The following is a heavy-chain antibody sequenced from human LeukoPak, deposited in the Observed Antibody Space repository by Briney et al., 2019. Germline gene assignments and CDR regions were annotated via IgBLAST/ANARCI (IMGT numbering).Heavy chain of an antibody. CDR1: GGSISSSSYY. Sequence: SETLSLTCTVSGGSISSSSYYWGWIRQPPGKGLEWIGSIYYSGSTYYNPSLKSRVTISVDKSKNQFSLKLSSVTAADTAVYYCARRPSNYKDVWGKGTTVTVSS. CDR2: IYYSGST. CDR3: ARRPSNYKDV. J-gene: IGHJ6*03. V-gene: IGHV4-39*07. D-gene: IGHD4-11*01.